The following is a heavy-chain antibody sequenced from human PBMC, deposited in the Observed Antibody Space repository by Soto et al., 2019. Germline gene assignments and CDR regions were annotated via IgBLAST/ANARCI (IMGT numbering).Heavy chain of an antibody. CDR1: GYTFTSYY. V-gene: IGHV1-46*03. J-gene: IGHJ3*02. Sequence: GASVKVSCKASGYTFTSYYMHWVRQAPGQGLEWMGIINPSGGSTSYAQKLQGRVTMTRDTSTSTVYMELSSLRSEDTAVYYCARVRLGYSSSWYGSPNAFDIWGQGTMVTVSS. CDR2: INPSGGST. CDR3: ARVRLGYSSSWYGSPNAFDI. D-gene: IGHD6-13*01.